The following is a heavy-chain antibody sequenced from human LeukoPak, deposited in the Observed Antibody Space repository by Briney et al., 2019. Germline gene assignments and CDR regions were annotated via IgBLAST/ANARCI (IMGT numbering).Heavy chain of an antibody. V-gene: IGHV4-34*01. CDR1: GGSISSYY. J-gene: IGHJ5*02. Sequence: SETLSLTCTVSGGSISSYYWGWIRQPPGKGLEWIGEINHSGSTNYNPSLKSRVTISVDTSKNQFSLRLSSVTAADTAVYYCARGVNWIDPWGQGALVTVSS. CDR3: ARGVNWIDP. CDR2: INHSGST.